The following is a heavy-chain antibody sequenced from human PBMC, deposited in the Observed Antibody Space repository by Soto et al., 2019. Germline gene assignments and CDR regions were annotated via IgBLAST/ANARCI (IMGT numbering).Heavy chain of an antibody. CDR3: ARDLGQQRFDY. CDR2: ISAYNGNK. J-gene: IGHJ4*02. Sequence: QVPLVQSGAEVKKPGASVKVSCKASGYTFNSYGISWVRQAPGQGLEWMGWISAYNGNKKYAQKLQGRVTMTTDTSTSTAYVELRSLRSDDRAVDYCARDLGQQRFDYWGQGTLVTVSS. D-gene: IGHD6-13*01. CDR1: GYTFNSYG. V-gene: IGHV1-18*01.